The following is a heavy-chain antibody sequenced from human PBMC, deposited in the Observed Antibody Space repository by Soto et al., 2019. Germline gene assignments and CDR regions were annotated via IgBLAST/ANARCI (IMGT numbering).Heavy chain of an antibody. J-gene: IGHJ4*02. CDR3: ARGSYGDY. CDR2: ISAHNGNT. D-gene: IGHD3-10*01. V-gene: IGHV1-18*01. CDR1: GYTFTSYG. Sequence: QVHLVQSGAEVKKPGASVKVSCKASGYTFTSYGITWVRQAPGQGLEWMGWISAHNGNTDYAPKLPGRVIVTRDTSTSTAYMELRSLISDDTAVYYCARGSYGDYWGQGALVPVSP.